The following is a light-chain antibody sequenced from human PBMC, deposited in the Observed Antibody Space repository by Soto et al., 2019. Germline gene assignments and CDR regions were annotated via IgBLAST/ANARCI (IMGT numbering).Light chain of an antibody. Sequence: DIQMTQSPSSLSASVGDRVTITCRASQSISSWLAWYQQKPGKAPKLLIYDASSLESGVPSRFSGSGSGTDFTLTISRLEPEDVAVYYCQQYGGSPRTFGQGTKVDIK. CDR2: DAS. CDR1: QSISSW. CDR3: QQYGGSPRT. V-gene: IGKV1-5*01. J-gene: IGKJ1*01.